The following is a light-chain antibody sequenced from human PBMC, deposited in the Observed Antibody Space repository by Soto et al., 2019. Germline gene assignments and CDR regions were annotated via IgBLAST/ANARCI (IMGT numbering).Light chain of an antibody. CDR1: QSVSNN. V-gene: IGKV3-15*01. Sequence: EIVMTQSPATLSVSPGERATLSCRASQSVSNNLAWYQQKPGQAPRLLIYGASTRATGLPARFSGSGSGTEFTLTISSLQSEDFAVYYCQQYNNWPPQITFGQGTRLEI. J-gene: IGKJ5*01. CDR2: GAS. CDR3: QQYNNWPPQIT.